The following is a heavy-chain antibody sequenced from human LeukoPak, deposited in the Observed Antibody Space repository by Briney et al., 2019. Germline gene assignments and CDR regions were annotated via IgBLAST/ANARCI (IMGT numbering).Heavy chain of an antibody. CDR2: ISSGGSII. V-gene: IGHV3-48*03. CDR1: GFTFRKYE. D-gene: IGHD1-14*01. J-gene: IGHJ4*02. CDR3: ARDGAGN. Sequence: GGSLRLSCAASGFTFRKYEMNWVRQAPGKGLEWVSYISSGGSIIHYADSVKGRFTISRDNAKNSLYLQMNSLRAEDTAIYYCARDGAGNWGQGTLVTVSS.